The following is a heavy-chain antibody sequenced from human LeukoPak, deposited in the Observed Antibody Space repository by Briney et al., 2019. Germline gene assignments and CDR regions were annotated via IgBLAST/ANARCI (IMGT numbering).Heavy chain of an antibody. CDR2: IYYSGST. V-gene: IGHV4-59*01. CDR3: AKLAVAGYYFDY. D-gene: IGHD6-19*01. Sequence: SETLSLTCTVSGGSISSYYWSWIRQPPGKGLEWIGYIYYSGSTNYNPSLKSRVTISVDTSKNQFSPKLSSVTAADTAVYYCAKLAVAGYYFDYWGQGTLVTVSS. J-gene: IGHJ4*02. CDR1: GGSISSYY.